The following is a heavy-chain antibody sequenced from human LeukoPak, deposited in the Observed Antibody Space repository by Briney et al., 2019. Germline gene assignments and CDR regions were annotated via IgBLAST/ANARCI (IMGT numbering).Heavy chain of an antibody. V-gene: IGHV4-39*02. CDR3: AREMGVVTAHGIDV. CDR2: IYYSGST. D-gene: IGHD4-23*01. Sequence: SETLSLTCIVSGGSISSISSNNYHWGWICQPPGKGLEWIGSIYYSGSTYYNPSLKSRVTISVDTSKNQFSLKLSSVTAADTAPYYCAREMGVVTAHGIDVWGQGTTVTVSS. CDR1: GGSISSISSNNYH. J-gene: IGHJ6*02.